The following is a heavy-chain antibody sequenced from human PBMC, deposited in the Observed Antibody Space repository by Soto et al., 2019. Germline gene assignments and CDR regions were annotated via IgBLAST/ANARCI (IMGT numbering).Heavy chain of an antibody. CDR3: ASGAGIVFVPGAGVIEG. J-gene: IGHJ4*03. D-gene: IGHD3-16*02. Sequence: ASVKVSRKAFGYTFTSSRISRVLLAPGQGPEWMGWISSYNGDTNYAQTFQGRVTITADESTSTAYMELSILRSQDTALYYCASGAGIVFVPGAGVIEGWGQGTMVTVTP. CDR1: GYTFTSSR. V-gene: IGHV1-18*01. CDR2: ISSYNGDT.